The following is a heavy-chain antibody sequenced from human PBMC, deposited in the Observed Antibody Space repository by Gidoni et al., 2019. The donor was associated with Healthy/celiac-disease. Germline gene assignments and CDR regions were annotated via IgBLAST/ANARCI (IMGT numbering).Heavy chain of an antibody. CDR1: GFTLRTSG. CDR3: AKDRRGSFKPHGSFDS. D-gene: IGHD1-26*01. J-gene: IGHJ4*02. Sequence: QVQLVESGGAVGQPGRSLRLSCAAPGFTLRTSGMHWARQAPGKGLEWVAVISYDGSNKYYADSVKGRFTISRDNSKNTLYLQMNSLRAGDTAVFYCAKDRRGSFKPHGSFDSWGQGTLVTVSS. CDR2: ISYDGSNK. V-gene: IGHV3-30*18.